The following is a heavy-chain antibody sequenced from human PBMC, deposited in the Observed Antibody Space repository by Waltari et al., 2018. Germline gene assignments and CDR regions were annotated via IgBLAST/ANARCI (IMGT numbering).Heavy chain of an antibody. D-gene: IGHD3-10*01. Sequence: EVQLVESGGGLVQPGRSLRLSCAASGFTFDDYAMHWVRQAPGKGLECVSGISCNSGSLGYADSVKGRFTIYRDNAKNSLYLQINSLRAEDTALYYCAKDIAWFGLESYFDYWGQGTLVTVSS. V-gene: IGHV3-9*01. CDR1: GFTFDDYA. CDR2: ISCNSGSL. CDR3: AKDIAWFGLESYFDY. J-gene: IGHJ4*02.